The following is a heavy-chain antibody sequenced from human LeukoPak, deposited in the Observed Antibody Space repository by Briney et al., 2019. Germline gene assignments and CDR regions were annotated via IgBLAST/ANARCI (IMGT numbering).Heavy chain of an antibody. V-gene: IGHV4-34*01. J-gene: IGHJ3*02. D-gene: IGHD3-22*01. CDR2: INHSGST. Sequence: SETLSLTYAVYGGSFSGYYWSWIRQPPGKGLEWIGEINHSGSTNYNPSLKSRVTISVDTSKNQFSLKLSSVTAADTAVYYCARGSPEDSSGYYFYDAFDIWGQGTMVTVSS. CDR1: GGSFSGYY. CDR3: ARGSPEDSSGYYFYDAFDI.